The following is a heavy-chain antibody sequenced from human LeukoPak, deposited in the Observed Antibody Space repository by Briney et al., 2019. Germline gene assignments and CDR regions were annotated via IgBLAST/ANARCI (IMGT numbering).Heavy chain of an antibody. CDR3: ATSPPVVPTAITAFDI. J-gene: IGHJ3*02. D-gene: IGHD2-2*01. V-gene: IGHV4-34*01. CDR1: GGSFSGYY. CDR2: INHSGST. Sequence: SETLSLTCAVYGGSFSGYYWSWIRQPPGKGLEWIGEINHSGSTNYNPSLKSRVTISVDTSKNQFSLKLSSVTAADTAVYYCATSPPVVPTAITAFDIWGQGTMVTVSS.